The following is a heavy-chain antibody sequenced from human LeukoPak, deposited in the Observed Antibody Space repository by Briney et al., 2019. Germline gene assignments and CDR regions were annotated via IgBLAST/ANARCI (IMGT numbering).Heavy chain of an antibody. CDR1: GFTFDDYG. J-gene: IGHJ4*02. V-gene: IGHV3-20*04. CDR2: INWNGGST. D-gene: IGHD3-10*01. Sequence: GGSLRLSCTASGFTFDDYGMSWVRQAPGKGLEWVSGINWNGGSTGYADSVKGRFTISRDNAKNSLYLQMNSLRAEDTALYYCARHYGSGSYFFFDYWGQGTLVTVSS. CDR3: ARHYGSGSYFFFDY.